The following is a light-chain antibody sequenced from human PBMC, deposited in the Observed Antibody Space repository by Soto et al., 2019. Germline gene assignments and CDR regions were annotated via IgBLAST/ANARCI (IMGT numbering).Light chain of an antibody. CDR1: QSVTTY. Sequence: EILLTQSPDTLSSSPGERATLSCRASQSVTTYLAWYQQKPGQAPRLLIYDVSNRATGIPARFSGSGSGTDFTLTISSLEPEGVAIYYCQQRSNWPWTFGQGTKV. CDR3: QQRSNWPWT. CDR2: DVS. J-gene: IGKJ1*01. V-gene: IGKV3-11*01.